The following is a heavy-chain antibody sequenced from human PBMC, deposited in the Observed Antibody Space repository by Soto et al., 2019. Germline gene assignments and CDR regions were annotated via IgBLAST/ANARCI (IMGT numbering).Heavy chain of an antibody. D-gene: IGHD6-13*01. CDR1: GDSVSLNSAA. CDR2: TYYRSKWYN. J-gene: IGHJ4*02. Sequence: PSQTLSLTCAISGDSVSLNSAAWNWIRQSPSRGLEWLGRTYYRSKWYNDYAVSVKSRITINPDTSKNQFSLQLNSVTPEDTAVYYCARDSAIYSSSLKNYFDYWGQGTLVTVSS. CDR3: ARDSAIYSSSLKNYFDY. V-gene: IGHV6-1*01.